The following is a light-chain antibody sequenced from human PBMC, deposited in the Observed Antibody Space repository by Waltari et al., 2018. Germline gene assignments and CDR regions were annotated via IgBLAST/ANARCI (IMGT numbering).Light chain of an antibody. J-gene: IGLJ3*02. CDR2: EVS. CDR1: SSAVGGCNY. V-gene: IGLV2-14*01. Sequence: QSALTQPAYASGSPGQSITIPCTGTSSAVGGCNYVSWYQQHPGKAPKLMIYEVSNRPSGVSNRFSGSKSGNTASLTISGLQAEDEADYYCSSYTSSSTLVFGGGTKLTVL. CDR3: SSYTSSSTLV.